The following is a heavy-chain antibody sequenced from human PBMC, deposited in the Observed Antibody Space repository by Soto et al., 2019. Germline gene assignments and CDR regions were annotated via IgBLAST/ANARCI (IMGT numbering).Heavy chain of an antibody. CDR1: GYTFTGYY. J-gene: IGHJ4*02. D-gene: IGHD6-19*01. Sequence: QVQLVQSGAGVKKPGASVKVSCKASGYTFTGYYMHWVRQAPGQGLEWMGWINPNSGGTNYAQKFQGRVTMTRDTSISTAYMELSRLRSDDTAVYYCARGWLGYWIAVAGPLGYWGQGTLVTVSS. CDR3: ARGWLGYWIAVAGPLGY. CDR2: INPNSGGT. V-gene: IGHV1-2*02.